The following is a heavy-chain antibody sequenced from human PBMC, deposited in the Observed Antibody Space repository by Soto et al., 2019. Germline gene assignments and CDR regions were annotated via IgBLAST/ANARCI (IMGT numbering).Heavy chain of an antibody. CDR3: VRSSGSQPRAGWFDP. CDR1: GFNFDDHA. V-gene: IGHV3-9*01. D-gene: IGHD1-26*01. J-gene: IGHJ5*02. Sequence: EVQLVESGGGLAQPGWSRRLSCAASGFNFDDHAMHWVRQTPGKGLEWVSGISWNSVTINYAESIKGRFTISRDNAKRTLYLQMNNLRPADTAMYFCVRSSGSQPRAGWFDPWGQGTLVTVS. CDR2: ISWNSVTI.